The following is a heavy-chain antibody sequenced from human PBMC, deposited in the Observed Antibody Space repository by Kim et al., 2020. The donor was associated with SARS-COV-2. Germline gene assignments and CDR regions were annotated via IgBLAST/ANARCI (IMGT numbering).Heavy chain of an antibody. Sequence: GGSLRLSCAASGFTFDDYAIHWVRQAPGKGLEWVSGIDWNSGGIDYADSVKGRFTISRDNAKNSLYLQMNSLRAEDTALYYCAKDMVAVSGYLDAFDIWGQGTMVTVSS. D-gene: IGHD6-19*01. V-gene: IGHV3-9*01. J-gene: IGHJ3*02. CDR2: IDWNSGGI. CDR3: AKDMVAVSGYLDAFDI. CDR1: GFTFDDYA.